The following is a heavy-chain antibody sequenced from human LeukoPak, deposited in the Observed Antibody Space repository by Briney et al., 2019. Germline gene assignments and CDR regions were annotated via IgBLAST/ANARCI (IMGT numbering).Heavy chain of an antibody. D-gene: IGHD6-6*01. CDR1: GGSISSGNFY. V-gene: IGHV4-30-4*01. Sequence: SETLSLTCTVSGGSISSGNFYWSWIRQPPGKGLEWIGYIFYLGSAYYNLSLKSRVTMSVDTSKNQFSLILRSVTAADTAVYYCARKYPDHWFDPWGQGTLVTVSS. CDR3: ARKYPDHWFDP. J-gene: IGHJ5*02. CDR2: IFYLGSA.